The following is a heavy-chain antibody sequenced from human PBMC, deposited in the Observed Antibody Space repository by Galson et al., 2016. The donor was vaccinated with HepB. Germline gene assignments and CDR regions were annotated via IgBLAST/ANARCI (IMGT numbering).Heavy chain of an antibody. J-gene: IGHJ4*02. D-gene: IGHD4/OR15-4a*01. V-gene: IGHV3-23*01. Sequence: SLRLSCAASGFTFDSYTMTWARQAPGKGLEWVSSISGGGGRTYYAGSVKGRFTISRDNSKSTLYLQMNSLRAEDTAVYYCAKKAVELTAISYLKGFDYWGQGTLVTVSS. CDR1: GFTFDSYT. CDR2: ISGGGGRT. CDR3: AKKAVELTAISYLKGFDY.